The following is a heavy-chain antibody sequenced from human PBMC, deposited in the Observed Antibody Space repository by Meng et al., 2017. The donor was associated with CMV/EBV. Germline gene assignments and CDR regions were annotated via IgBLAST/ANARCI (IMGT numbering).Heavy chain of an antibody. Sequence: SETLSPTCTVPGGSVSSGSYYWSWIRQPPGKGLEWIGYIYYSGSTNYNPSLKSRVTISVDTSKNQFSLKLSSVTAADTAVYYCARDRMVRGVISNYNWFDPWGQGTLVTVSS. CDR3: ARDRMVRGVISNYNWFDP. CDR1: GGSVSSGSYY. J-gene: IGHJ5*02. D-gene: IGHD3-10*01. V-gene: IGHV4-61*01. CDR2: IYYSGST.